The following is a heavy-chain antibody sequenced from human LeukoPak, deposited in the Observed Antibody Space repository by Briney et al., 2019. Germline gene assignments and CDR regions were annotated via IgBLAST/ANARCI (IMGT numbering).Heavy chain of an antibody. CDR2: ISYDGSNK. J-gene: IGHJ4*02. CDR1: GFTFSSYA. Sequence: GRSLRLSCAASGFTFSSYAMHWVRQAPGKGLEWVAVISYDGSNKYYADSVKGRFTISRDNSKNTLYLQMNSLRAEDTAVYYCAREGSGVAGHFDYWGQGTLVTVSS. V-gene: IGHV3-30-3*01. CDR3: AREGSGVAGHFDY. D-gene: IGHD6-19*01.